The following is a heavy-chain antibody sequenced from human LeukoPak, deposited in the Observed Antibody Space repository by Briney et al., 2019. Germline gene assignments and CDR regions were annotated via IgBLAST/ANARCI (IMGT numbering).Heavy chain of an antibody. CDR2: ISSSSSYI. CDR1: GFTFSSYS. Sequence: GGSLRLSCAASGFTFSSYSMNWVRQAPGKGLEWVSSISSSSSYIYYADSVKGRFTISRDNAKNSLNLQMNSLRAEDTAVYYCAREMATIIGDFDYWGQGTLVTVSS. D-gene: IGHD5-24*01. CDR3: AREMATIIGDFDY. J-gene: IGHJ4*02. V-gene: IGHV3-21*01.